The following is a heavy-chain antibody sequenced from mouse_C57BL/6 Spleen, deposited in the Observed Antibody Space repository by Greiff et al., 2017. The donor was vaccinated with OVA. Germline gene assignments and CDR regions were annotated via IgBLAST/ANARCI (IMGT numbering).Heavy chain of an antibody. CDR2: IDPETGGT. D-gene: IGHD4-1*01. CDR1: GYTFTDYE. Sequence: VQGVESGAELVRPGASVTLSCKASGYTFTDYEMHWVKQTPVHGLEWIGAIDPETGGTAYNQKLKGQAILTADKSSSTAYMELRSLTSEDSAVYYCTRWEVPWFAYWGQGTLVTVSA. V-gene: IGHV1-15*01. J-gene: IGHJ3*01. CDR3: TRWEVPWFAY.